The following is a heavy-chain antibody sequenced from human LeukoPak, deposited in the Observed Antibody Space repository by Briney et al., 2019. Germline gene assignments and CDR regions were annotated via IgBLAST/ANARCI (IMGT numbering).Heavy chain of an antibody. D-gene: IGHD2-15*01. Sequence: ASVKVSCPASGYTITGYYMHWVRQAPGQGLEWMGWINPNSGDTNYAQKFQGRVTMTRDTSSNTAYMELTRLTSDDTAVYYCARVYSIRSFDYWGQGTLVTVSS. V-gene: IGHV1-2*02. CDR1: GYTITGYY. CDR2: INPNSGDT. J-gene: IGHJ4*02. CDR3: ARVYSIRSFDY.